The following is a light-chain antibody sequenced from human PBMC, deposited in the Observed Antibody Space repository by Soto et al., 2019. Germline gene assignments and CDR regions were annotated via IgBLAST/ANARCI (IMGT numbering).Light chain of an antibody. CDR2: QDK. J-gene: IGLJ2*01. CDR3: QAWGSNTVV. CDR1: KLGNRY. V-gene: IGLV3-1*01. Sequence: SSELTQPPSVSVSPGQTASITCSGDKLGNRYTCWYQQKPGQSPVLVIYQDKLRPSGIPERFSASNSGNTATLTIGGTQAMDEADYYCQAWGSNTVVFGGGTKLTVL.